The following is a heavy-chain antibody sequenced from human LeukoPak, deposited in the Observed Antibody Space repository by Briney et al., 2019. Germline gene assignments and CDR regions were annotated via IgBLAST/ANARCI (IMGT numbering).Heavy chain of an antibody. J-gene: IGHJ6*03. D-gene: IGHD6-13*01. CDR1: GFTFDDYG. Sequence: GGSLRLSCAASGFTFDDYGMSWVRQAPGKGLEWVSAINWNGGSTGYADSVKGRFAISRDNAKNSLYLQMNSLRAEDTAVYYCARVIGDSTYMDVWGKGTTVTVSS. V-gene: IGHV3-20*04. CDR3: ARVIGDSTYMDV. CDR2: INWNGGST.